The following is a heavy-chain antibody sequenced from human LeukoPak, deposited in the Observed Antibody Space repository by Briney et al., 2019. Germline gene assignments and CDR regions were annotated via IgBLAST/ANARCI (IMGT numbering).Heavy chain of an antibody. CDR2: IYYSGST. Sequence: PSETLSLTCTVSGGSISSSSYYWGWIPKPPGKGLEWIRSIYYSGSTYYNPSLKSRVTISVDTSKNQFSLKLSSVTAADTAVYYCARVPSVKGARHYYYYYYMDVWGKGTTVTVSS. D-gene: IGHD2-2*01. V-gene: IGHV4-39*01. CDR3: ARVPSVKGARHYYYYYYMDV. J-gene: IGHJ6*03. CDR1: GGSISSSSYY.